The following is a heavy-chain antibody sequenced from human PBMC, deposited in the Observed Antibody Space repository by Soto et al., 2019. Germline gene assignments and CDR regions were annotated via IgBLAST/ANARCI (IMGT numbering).Heavy chain of an antibody. CDR2: ISAYKGNT. V-gene: IGHV1-18*01. J-gene: IGHJ4*02. CDR1: GYTFTSYG. CDR3: ARSSGYYYVPFDC. Sequence: ASVKVSCKASGYTFTSYGISWVRQAPGQGLEWMGWISAYKGNTNYGKELQDRVTRTTDTSTSTAYMALRSLRSDDTAVYYCARSSGYYYVPFDCWGQGTLVTVSS. D-gene: IGHD3-22*01.